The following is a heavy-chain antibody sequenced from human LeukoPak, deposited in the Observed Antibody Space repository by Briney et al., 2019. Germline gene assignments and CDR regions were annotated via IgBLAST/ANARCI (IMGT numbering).Heavy chain of an antibody. CDR2: ISGSGGST. V-gene: IGHV3-23*01. J-gene: IGHJ4*02. CDR1: GFTFSSYS. D-gene: IGHD1/OR15-1a*01. Sequence: GGSLRLSCAASGFTFSSYSMNWVRQAPGKGLEWVSAISGSGGSTYYADSVKGRFTISRDNSKNTLYLQMNSLRAEDTAVYYCAKGEHDDQTPFGYWGQGTLVTVSS. CDR3: AKGEHDDQTPFGY.